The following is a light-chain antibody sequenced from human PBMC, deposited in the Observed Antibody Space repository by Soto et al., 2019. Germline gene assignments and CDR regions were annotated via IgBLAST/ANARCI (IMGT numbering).Light chain of an antibody. J-gene: IGLJ2*01. CDR1: SSDVGGYNY. CDR2: EVS. CDR3: SSYTSSITHVV. V-gene: IGLV2-14*01. Sequence: QSALTQPASVPGSPGQSLTISCTGTSSDVGGYNYVSWYQHHPGKAPKLMIYEVSHRPSGVSNRFSGSKSGNTASLTISGLQAEDEASYYCSSYTSSITHVVFGGGTQLTVL.